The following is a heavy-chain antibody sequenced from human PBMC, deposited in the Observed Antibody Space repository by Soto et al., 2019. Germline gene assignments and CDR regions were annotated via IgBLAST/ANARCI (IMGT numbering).Heavy chain of an antibody. CDR2: VYWDDSK. CDR1: GFSLSTRDVG. CDR3: AHCRGGVASF. V-gene: IGHV2-5*02. D-gene: IGHD2-2*01. Sequence: QITLNESGPTLVKPTQTLTLTCTFSGFSLSTRDVGVGWIRQPPGEALEWLGVVYWDDSKTYSPSLERRLTITKDTTKNQVVLRMTKMDPVDTAPYYCAHCRGGVASFWGQGTLVTVSS. J-gene: IGHJ4*02.